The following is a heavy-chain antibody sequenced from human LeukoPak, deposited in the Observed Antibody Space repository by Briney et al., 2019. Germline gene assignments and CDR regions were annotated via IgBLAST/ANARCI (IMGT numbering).Heavy chain of an antibody. CDR3: ATLGATSRFDY. CDR2: ISDSSKTI. D-gene: IGHD1-26*01. Sequence: GGSLRLSCVASGFNFITSNMNWVRQAPGKGLEWVSYISDSSKTIYYADSVKGRFTISRDNAKKSLYLQMNSLRAEDTAVYYCATLGATSRFDYWGQGTLVTVSS. CDR1: GFNFITSN. J-gene: IGHJ4*02. V-gene: IGHV3-48*01.